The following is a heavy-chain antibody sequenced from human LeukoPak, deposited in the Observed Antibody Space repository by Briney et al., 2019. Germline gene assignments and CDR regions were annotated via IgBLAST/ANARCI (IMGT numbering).Heavy chain of an antibody. Sequence: KPSETLSLTCAVYGGSFSGYYWSWIRQPPGKGLEWIGEINHSGSTNYNPSLKSRVTISVDTSKNQFSLKLSSVTAADTAVYYCARADSSSWFQNWGQGTLVTVSS. CDR1: GGSFSGYY. J-gene: IGHJ4*02. CDR2: INHSGST. CDR3: ARADSSSWFQN. D-gene: IGHD6-13*01. V-gene: IGHV4-34*01.